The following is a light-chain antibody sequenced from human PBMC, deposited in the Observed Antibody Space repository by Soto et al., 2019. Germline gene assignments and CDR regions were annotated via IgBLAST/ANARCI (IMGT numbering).Light chain of an antibody. Sequence: DIQLTQSPSFLSASVGDRVTITCRASQGISSYLAWYQQKPGTAPQLLIYAASTLQSGVPSRFSGSGSGPDFTLTISSLQPEDFATYYCQQLHSNPYTFGQGTKVEI. CDR3: QQLHSNPYT. V-gene: IGKV1-9*01. J-gene: IGKJ2*01. CDR1: QGISSY. CDR2: AAS.